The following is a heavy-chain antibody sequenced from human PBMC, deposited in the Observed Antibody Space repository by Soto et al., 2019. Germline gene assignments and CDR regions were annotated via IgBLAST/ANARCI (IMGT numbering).Heavy chain of an antibody. J-gene: IGHJ4*02. CDR2: IYYSGST. D-gene: IGHD5-12*01. CDR3: ARQEGYRADFDY. CDR1: GGSISSYY. V-gene: IGHV4-59*08. Sequence: NPSETLSLTCTVSGGSISSYYWSWIRQPPGKGLEWIGYIYYSGSTNYNPSLKSRVTISVDTSKNQFSLKLSSVTAADTAVYYCARQEGYRADFDYWGQGTLVTVSS.